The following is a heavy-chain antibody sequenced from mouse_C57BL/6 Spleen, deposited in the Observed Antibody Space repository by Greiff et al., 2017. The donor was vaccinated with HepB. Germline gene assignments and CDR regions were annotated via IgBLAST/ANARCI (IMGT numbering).Heavy chain of an antibody. Sequence: EVQLVESGGGLVQPGGSLSLSCAASGFTFTDYYMSWVRQPPGKALEWLGFIRNKANGYTTEYSASVKGRFTISRDNSQSILYLQMNALRAEDSATYYCARYRYYWYFDVWGTGTTVTVSS. CDR3: ARYRYYWYFDV. V-gene: IGHV7-3*01. J-gene: IGHJ1*03. CDR2: IRNKANGYTT. CDR1: GFTFTDYY.